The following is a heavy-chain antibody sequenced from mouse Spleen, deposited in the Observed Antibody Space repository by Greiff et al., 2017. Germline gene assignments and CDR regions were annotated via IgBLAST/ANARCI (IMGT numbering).Heavy chain of an antibody. J-gene: IGHJ3*01. D-gene: IGHD2-4*01. V-gene: IGHV1-42*01. CDR1: GYSFTGYY. CDR3: APDYDSAWFAY. Sequence: EVKLMESGPELVKPGASVKISCKASGYSFTGYYMNWVKQSPEKSLEWIGEINPSTGGTTYNQKFKAKATLTVDKSSSTAYMQLKSLTSEDSAVYYCAPDYDSAWFAYWGQGTLVTVSA. CDR2: INPSTGGT.